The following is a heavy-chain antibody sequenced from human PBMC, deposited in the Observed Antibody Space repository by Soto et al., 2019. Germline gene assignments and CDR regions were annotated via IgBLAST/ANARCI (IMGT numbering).Heavy chain of an antibody. CDR2: IYYSGST. Sequence: QVQLQESGPGLVKPSETLSLTCTVSGGSISSYYWSWIRQPPGKGLEWIGYIYYSGSTNYNPSLNSXXTXSXXTSKNQFSLKLSSVTAADTAVYYCARHILAGPFDYWGQGTLVTVSS. J-gene: IGHJ4*02. D-gene: IGHD3-9*01. V-gene: IGHV4-59*08. CDR3: ARHILAGPFDY. CDR1: GGSISSYY.